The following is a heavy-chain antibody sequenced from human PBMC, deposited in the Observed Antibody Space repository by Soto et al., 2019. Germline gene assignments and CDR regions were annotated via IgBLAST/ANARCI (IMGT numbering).Heavy chain of an antibody. D-gene: IGHD2-2*01. CDR1: GFSLSTRDVG. J-gene: IGHJ4*02. CDR2: VYWDDDK. CDR3: AHCRGGVASF. Sequence: QITLNESGPTLVKPTQTLTLTCTFSGFSLSTRDVGVGWIRQPPGEALEWLGVVYWDDDKTYSPSLKSRLTIPKGTPKNQVVLRMTKMDPVDTATYYCAHCRGGVASFWGQGTLVTVSS. V-gene: IGHV2-5*02.